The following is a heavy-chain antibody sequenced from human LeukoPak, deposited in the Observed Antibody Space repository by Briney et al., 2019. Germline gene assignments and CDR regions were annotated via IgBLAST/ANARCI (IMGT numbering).Heavy chain of an antibody. Sequence: GGSLRLSCAASGFTFDDYAMHWVRQAPGKGLEWVSLISWDGGSTYYADSVKGRFTISRDNSKNSLYLQMNSLRSEDTALYYCAKDVRGSTSWYGLDYWGQGTLVTVSS. CDR3: AKDVRGSTSWYGLDY. D-gene: IGHD6-13*01. CDR2: ISWDGGST. J-gene: IGHJ4*02. V-gene: IGHV3-43D*03. CDR1: GFTFDDYA.